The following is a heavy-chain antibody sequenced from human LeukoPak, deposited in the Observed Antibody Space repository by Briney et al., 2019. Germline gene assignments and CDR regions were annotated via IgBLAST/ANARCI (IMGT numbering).Heavy chain of an antibody. D-gene: IGHD3-22*01. Sequence: GSLRLSCAASGFTFSSYAMSWVRQAPGKGLEWVSAISGSGGSTYYADSVKGRFTISRDNSKNTLYLQMNSLRAEDTAVYYCAKDHRSGYYFTLFDYWGQGTLVTVSS. CDR3: AKDHRSGYYFTLFDY. V-gene: IGHV3-23*01. J-gene: IGHJ4*02. CDR1: GFTFSSYA. CDR2: ISGSGGST.